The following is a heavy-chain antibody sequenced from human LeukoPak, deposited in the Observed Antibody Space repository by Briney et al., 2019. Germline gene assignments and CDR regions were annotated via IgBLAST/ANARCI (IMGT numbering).Heavy chain of an antibody. CDR2: ISGSGGST. J-gene: IGHJ4*02. CDR3: AKVLGTGYYDFWSEYYFDY. V-gene: IGHV3-23*01. Sequence: PGGSLRLSCAASGFTFSSYAMSWVRQAPGKGLEWVSAISGSGGSTYYADSVKGRFTISRDNSKNTLYLQMKSLRAANTVVYYSAKVLGTGYYDFWSEYYFDYWGQGTLVTVSS. D-gene: IGHD3-3*01. CDR1: GFTFSSYA.